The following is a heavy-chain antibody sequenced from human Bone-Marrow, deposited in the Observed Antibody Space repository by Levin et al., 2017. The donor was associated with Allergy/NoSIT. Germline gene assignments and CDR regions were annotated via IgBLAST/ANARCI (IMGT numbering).Heavy chain of an antibody. J-gene: IGHJ3*01. CDR1: GDSVSRNSVA. CDR2: TYYTSKWYN. Sequence: SETLSLTCAISGDSVSRNSVAWNWVRLSPSRGLEWLVRTYYTSKWYNDYAESVKGRITINPDKSKNHFSLQLNSVTPEDTALYYCTRESRSALDFWGQGTMVTVSS. V-gene: IGHV6-1*01. CDR3: TRESRSALDF.